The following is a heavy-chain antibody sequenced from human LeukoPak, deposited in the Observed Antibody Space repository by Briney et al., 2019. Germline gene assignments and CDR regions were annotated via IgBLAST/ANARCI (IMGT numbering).Heavy chain of an antibody. Sequence: SETLSLTCAVYGGSFSGYHWSWIRQPPGKGLEWIGEIDRFGSTKYNSSLKSRVTISIDTSKNQFSLKLSSVTAADTAVYYCARVPQRSYYYFDYWGQGTLVTVSS. CDR2: IDRFGST. CDR3: ARVPQRSYYYFDY. CDR1: GGSFSGYH. V-gene: IGHV4-34*01. D-gene: IGHD5-24*01. J-gene: IGHJ4*02.